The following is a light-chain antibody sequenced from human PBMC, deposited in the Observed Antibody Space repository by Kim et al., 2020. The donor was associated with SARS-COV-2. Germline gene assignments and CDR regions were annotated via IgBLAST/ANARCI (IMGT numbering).Light chain of an antibody. CDR3: QQYNNWTPTWT. CDR2: GAS. Sequence: EIVMTQSPATLSVSPGERATLSCRASQSVSSNLAWYQQKPGQAPRLLIYGASTRATGIPARFGGSGSGTEFTLTISSLQSEDFAVYYCQQYNNWTPTWTFGQGTKVDIK. CDR1: QSVSSN. J-gene: IGKJ1*01. V-gene: IGKV3-15*01.